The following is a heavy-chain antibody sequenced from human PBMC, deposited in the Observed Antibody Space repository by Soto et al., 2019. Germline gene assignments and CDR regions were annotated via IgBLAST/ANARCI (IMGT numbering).Heavy chain of an antibody. Sequence: QVQLVQSGAEVKKPGSSVKVSCKASGGTFSSYAISWVRQAPGQGLEWMGGIIPIFGTANYAQKFQGRVTITADESTSTAYMEXXSLRSEXXAVXXXXXXXXLRTRRYYFDYWGQGTLVTVSS. CDR3: XXXXXLRTRRYYFDY. V-gene: IGHV1-69*01. CDR1: GGTFSSYA. D-gene: IGHD5-12*01. CDR2: IIPIFGTA. J-gene: IGHJ4*02.